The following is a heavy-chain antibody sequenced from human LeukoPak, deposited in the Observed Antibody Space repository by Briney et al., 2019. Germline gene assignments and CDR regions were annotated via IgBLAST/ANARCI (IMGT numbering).Heavy chain of an antibody. V-gene: IGHV4-34*01. CDR3: VRGPYSYDSSGAFDI. J-gene: IGHJ3*02. CDR1: GVTFSGYY. Sequence: SETLSLTCAVYGVTFSGYYWSWIRQPPGKGLEWMGEINHSGSTNYNPSIKSRVTISVDTSKNQSSLKLSCVSAADTAVYFCVRGPYSYDSSGAFDIWGQGTMVTVS. D-gene: IGHD3-22*01. CDR2: INHSGST.